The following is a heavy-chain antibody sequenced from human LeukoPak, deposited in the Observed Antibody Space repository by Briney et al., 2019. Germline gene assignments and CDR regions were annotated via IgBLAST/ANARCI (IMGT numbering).Heavy chain of an antibody. CDR1: GYTFTSYD. V-gene: IGHV1-8*01. CDR2: MDPNSGNT. J-gene: IGHJ5*02. D-gene: IGHD2-15*01. CDR3: ARVGLGYCSGGSCYGDWLDP. Sequence: ASVKVSCKASGYTFTSYDINWVRQATGQGLEWMGWMDPNSGNTGYAQKFQGRVTMTRNTSISTAYMGLSSLRSEDTAVYYCARVGLGYCSGGSCYGDWLDPWGQGTLVTVSS.